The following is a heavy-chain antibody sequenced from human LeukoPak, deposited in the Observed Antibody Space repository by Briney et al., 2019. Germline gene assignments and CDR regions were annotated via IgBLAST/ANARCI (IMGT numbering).Heavy chain of an antibody. CDR2: INPSGGST. Sequence: ASVKVSCKASGYTFTSYYMHWVRQAPGQGLEWMGIINPSGGSTSYAQKFQGRVTMTRDMSTSTVYMELSRLRSDDTAVYYCARVENYYYYYMDVWGKGTTVTVSS. CDR3: ARVENYYYYYMDV. J-gene: IGHJ6*03. V-gene: IGHV1-46*01. CDR1: GYTFTSYY.